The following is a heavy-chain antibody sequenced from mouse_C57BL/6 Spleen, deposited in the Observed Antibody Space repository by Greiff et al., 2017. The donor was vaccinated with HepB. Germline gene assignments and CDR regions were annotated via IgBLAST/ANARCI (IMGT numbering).Heavy chain of an antibody. CDR1: GFTFSDYG. Sequence: EVHLVESGGGLVKPGGSLKLSCAASGFTFSDYGMHWVRQAPEKGLEWVAYISSGSSTIYYADTVKGRFTISRDNAKNTLFLQMTSLRSEDTAMYYCARRGPHCGSSNYWYFDVWGTGTTVTVSS. CDR2: ISSGSSTI. CDR3: ARRGPHCGSSNYWYFDV. J-gene: IGHJ1*03. D-gene: IGHD1-1*01. V-gene: IGHV5-17*01.